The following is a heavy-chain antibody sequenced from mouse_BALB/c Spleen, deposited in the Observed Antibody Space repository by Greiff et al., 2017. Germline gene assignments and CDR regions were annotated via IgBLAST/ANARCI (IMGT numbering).Heavy chain of an antibody. Sequence: ESGPGLVKPSQSLSLTCSVTGYSITSGYYWNWIRQFPGNKLEWMGYISYDGSNNYNPSLKNRISITRDTSKNQFFLKLNSVTTEDTATYYCARLWDGYAMDYWGQGTSVTVSS. D-gene: IGHD4-1*01. CDR1: GYSITSGYY. V-gene: IGHV3-6*02. CDR3: ARLWDGYAMDY. CDR2: ISYDGSN. J-gene: IGHJ4*01.